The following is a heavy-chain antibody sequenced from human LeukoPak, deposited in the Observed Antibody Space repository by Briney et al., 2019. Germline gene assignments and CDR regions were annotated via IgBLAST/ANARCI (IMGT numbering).Heavy chain of an antibody. CDR2: IIPIFGTA. Sequence: SVKVSCKASGGTLSSYAISWVRQAPGQGLEWMGGIIPIFGTANYAQKFQGRVTITADESTSTAYMELSSLRSEDTAVYYCARGGPSVYDSSGYYFDYWGQGTLVTVSS. CDR1: GGTLSSYA. CDR3: ARGGPSVYDSSGYYFDY. J-gene: IGHJ4*02. D-gene: IGHD3-22*01. V-gene: IGHV1-69*13.